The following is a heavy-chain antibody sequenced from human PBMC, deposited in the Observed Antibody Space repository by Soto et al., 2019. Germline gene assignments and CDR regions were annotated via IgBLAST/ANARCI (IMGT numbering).Heavy chain of an antibody. CDR2: VYYTGAT. D-gene: IGHD6-13*01. V-gene: IGHV4-59*01. CDR3: ARDMSGGSSWYEFDS. Sequence: TPGRGLECIGYVYYTGATNSNPSLKSLVTISADISKNLFSLKVVSVTPADTAVYFCARDMSGGSSWYEFDSWGPGTLVTVSS. J-gene: IGHJ4*02.